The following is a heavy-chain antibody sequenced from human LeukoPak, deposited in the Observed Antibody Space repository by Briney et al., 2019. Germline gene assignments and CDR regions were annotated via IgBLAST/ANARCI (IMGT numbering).Heavy chain of an antibody. CDR3: ARKTTAGPTKAAFDI. J-gene: IGHJ3*02. V-gene: IGHV4-28*05. D-gene: IGHD2-21*02. Sequence: SSGTLSLTCSVSGYSISTSNYWAWIRQPPGRGLEWIGHIYYSGGIYYNPSLKSRVTMSVDTSRNQFSLKLSSVTAVDTAVYYCARKTTAGPTKAAFDIWGQGTMVAVST. CDR1: GYSISTSNY. CDR2: IYYSGGI.